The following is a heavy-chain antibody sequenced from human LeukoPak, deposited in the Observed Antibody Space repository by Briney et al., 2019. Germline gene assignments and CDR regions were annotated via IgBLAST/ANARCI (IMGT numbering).Heavy chain of an antibody. CDR3: AKWGSSYHPPQGYYGMDV. CDR1: GFTFSSYG. V-gene: IGHV3-30*18. CDR2: ISYDGSSK. J-gene: IGHJ6*02. D-gene: IGHD2-15*01. Sequence: PGGSLRLSCAASGFTFSSYGMHWVRQAPGKGLEWVAVISYDGSSKYYVDSVKGRFTISRDNSKNTLYLQMNSLRAGDTAVYYCAKWGSSYHPPQGYYGMDVWGQGTTVTVSS.